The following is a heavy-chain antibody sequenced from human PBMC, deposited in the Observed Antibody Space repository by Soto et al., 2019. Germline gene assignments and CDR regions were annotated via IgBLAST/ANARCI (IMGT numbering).Heavy chain of an antibody. V-gene: IGHV4-34*01. D-gene: IGHD6-13*01. CDR2: INHSGST. Sequence: SETLSLTCAVYGGSFSGYYWSWIRQPPGKGLEWIGEINHSGSTNYNPSLKSRVTISVDTSKNQFSLKLSSVTAADTAVYYCAREGSSSTYYWGQGTLVTVSS. J-gene: IGHJ4*02. CDR1: GGSFSGYY. CDR3: AREGSSSTYY.